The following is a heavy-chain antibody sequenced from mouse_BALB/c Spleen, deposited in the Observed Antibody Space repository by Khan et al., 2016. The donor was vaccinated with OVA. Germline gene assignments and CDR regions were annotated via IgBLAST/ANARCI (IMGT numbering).Heavy chain of an antibody. CDR2: ISSGGTYT. V-gene: IGHV5-6*01. J-gene: IGHJ3*01. Sequence: VQLKESGGDLVKPGGSLKLSCAASGFTFSTYGMSWVRQTPDRGLEWVATISSGGTYTFYPDNVKGRFTISRDNANNTLYLQMSSLKSADTAMYYGARLAYYYNSEGFAYWGQGTLVTVSA. CDR1: GFTFSTYG. CDR3: ARLAYYYNSEGFAY. D-gene: IGHD1-1*01.